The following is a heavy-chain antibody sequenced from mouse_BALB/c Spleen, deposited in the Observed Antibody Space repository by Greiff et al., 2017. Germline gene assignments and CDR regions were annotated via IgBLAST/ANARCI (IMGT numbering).Heavy chain of an antibody. D-gene: IGHD4-1*01. CDR2: IDPANGNT. V-gene: IGHV14-3*02. CDR1: GFNIKDTS. CDR3: APLGQGYAMDY. Sequence: VQLQQSGAELVKPGASVKLSCTASGFNIKDTSMHWVKQRPEQGLEWIGRIDPANGNTKYDPKFQGKATITADTSSNTAYLQLSSLTSEDTAVYYCAPLGQGYAMDYWGQGTSVTVSS. J-gene: IGHJ4*01.